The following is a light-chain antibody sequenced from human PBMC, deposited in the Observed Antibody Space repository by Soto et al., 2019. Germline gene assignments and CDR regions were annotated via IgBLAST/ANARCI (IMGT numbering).Light chain of an antibody. J-gene: IGLJ1*01. CDR1: NSDVGVYDF. CDR3: SSYTSSSTLV. Sequence: QSVLTQPASVSGSPGQSITISCTGTNSDVGVYDFVSWYQHHPGKAPKLIIYGVSTRPSGVSNRFSGSKSGNTASLTISGLQAGDEADYYCSSYTSSSTLVFGTGTKLTVL. CDR2: GVS. V-gene: IGLV2-14*03.